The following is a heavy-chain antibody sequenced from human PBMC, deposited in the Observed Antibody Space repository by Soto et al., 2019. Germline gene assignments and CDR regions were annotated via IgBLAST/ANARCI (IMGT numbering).Heavy chain of an antibody. CDR3: ARERTPDAFDI. Sequence: ELQLVESGGGLVQPGGSLRLSCAASGFTFSNYEMNWVRQAPGKGLEWVSYISSSGSTMYYAESVKGRFTISRDNAKNSLYVQMSSLRAEDTAVYYCARERTPDAFDIWGQGTMVTVSS. J-gene: IGHJ3*02. CDR2: ISSSGSTM. CDR1: GFTFSNYE. D-gene: IGHD2-15*01. V-gene: IGHV3-48*03.